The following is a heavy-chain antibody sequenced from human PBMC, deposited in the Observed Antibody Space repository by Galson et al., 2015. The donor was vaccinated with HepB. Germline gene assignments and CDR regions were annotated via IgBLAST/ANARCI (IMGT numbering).Heavy chain of an antibody. Sequence: SLRLSCAASGFTFSSYGMHWVRQTPGKGLEWVAVISYDGSNKYYAESVKGRFTISRDNSKNTLYLQMNSLRAEDTAVYYCAKGDSYYYGSGSYYLWGQGTLVTVSS. CDR2: ISYDGSNK. J-gene: IGHJ4*02. CDR1: GFTFSSYG. CDR3: AKGDSYYYGSGSYYL. D-gene: IGHD3-10*01. V-gene: IGHV3-30*18.